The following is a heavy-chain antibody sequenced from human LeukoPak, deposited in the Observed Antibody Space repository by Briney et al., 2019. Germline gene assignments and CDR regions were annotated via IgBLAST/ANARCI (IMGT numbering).Heavy chain of an antibody. CDR2: ISYDGSNK. J-gene: IGHJ3*02. CDR3: ARWGAVGGLDAFDI. Sequence: GGSLRLSCAAPGFTFSSYAMHWVRQAPGKGLEWVAVISYDGSNKYYADSVKGRFTISRDNSKNTLYLQMNSLRAEDTAVYYCARWGAVGGLDAFDIWGQGTMVTVSS. CDR1: GFTFSSYA. D-gene: IGHD6-19*01. V-gene: IGHV3-30-3*01.